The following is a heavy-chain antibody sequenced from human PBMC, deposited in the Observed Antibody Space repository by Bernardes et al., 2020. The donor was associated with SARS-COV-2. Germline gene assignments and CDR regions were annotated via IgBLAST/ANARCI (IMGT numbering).Heavy chain of an antibody. Sequence: GGPLRLSCGASGFTFSSYALGWVRKAPGKGLVWVSTVTGSGDGQYYGDPVKSGFTISGDNSKNTLYLQMNSLRAEDTAVYYCAKQGRVNTGSFDYWGQGTLVTVSS. J-gene: IGHJ4*02. CDR1: GFTFSSYA. CDR3: AKQGRVNTGSFDY. D-gene: IGHD1-26*01. CDR2: VTGSGDGQ. V-gene: IGHV3-23*01.